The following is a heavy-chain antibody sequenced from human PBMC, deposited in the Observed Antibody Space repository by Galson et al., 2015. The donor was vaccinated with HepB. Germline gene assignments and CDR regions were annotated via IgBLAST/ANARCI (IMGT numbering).Heavy chain of an antibody. Sequence: SLRLSCAASGFTVSTNYMTWVRQAPGKGLEGVSVIYSGGSTYYADSVKGRFTISRDDSKNTLYLQMNSLRAEDTAVYYCARGFYGDYAIDYWGQGTLVTDSS. J-gene: IGHJ4*02. V-gene: IGHV3-53*01. CDR3: ARGFYGDYAIDY. D-gene: IGHD4-17*01. CDR1: GFTVSTNY. CDR2: IYSGGST.